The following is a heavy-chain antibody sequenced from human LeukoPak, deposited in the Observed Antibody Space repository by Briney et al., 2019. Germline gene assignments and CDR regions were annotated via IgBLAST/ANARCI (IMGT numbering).Heavy chain of an antibody. Sequence: GGSLRLSCAASGFTFSSYSMNWVRQAPGKGLEWVSYISSSSTIYYADSVKGRFTISRDNAKNSLYLQMNSLRAEDTAVYYCARAPQVIFGVPPAFDIWGQGTMVTVSS. CDR3: ARAPQVIFGVPPAFDI. CDR2: ISSSSTI. J-gene: IGHJ3*02. V-gene: IGHV3-48*04. CDR1: GFTFSSYS. D-gene: IGHD3-3*01.